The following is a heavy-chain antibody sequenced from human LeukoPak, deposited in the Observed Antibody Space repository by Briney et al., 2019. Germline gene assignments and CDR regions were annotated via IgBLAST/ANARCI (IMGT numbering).Heavy chain of an antibody. V-gene: IGHV3-15*04. J-gene: IGHJ4*02. CDR1: GFSFSDAW. CDR2: IESKTDGGTT. Sequence: PGGSLRLSCAASGFSFSDAWMSWVRQIPGKGLEWAGRIESKTDGGTTDYAAPVKGRFTISRDDSTNTLYLQMNSLKSEDTAVYYCTTYGSGRKFDYWGQGILVTVSS. D-gene: IGHD3-10*01. CDR3: TTYGSGRKFDY.